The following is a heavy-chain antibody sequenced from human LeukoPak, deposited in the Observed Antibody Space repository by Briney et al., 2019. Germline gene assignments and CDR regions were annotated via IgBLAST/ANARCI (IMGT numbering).Heavy chain of an antibody. CDR3: AIQITMIVVVPYFDY. CDR1: GLTFSDYY. CDR2: ISGSGTTT. D-gene: IGHD3-22*01. J-gene: IGHJ4*02. V-gene: IGHV3-11*04. Sequence: GGSLRLSCAASGLTFSDYYMTWIRQAPGKGLEWDSSISGSGTTTYSADSVRGRFTVSRDNAKNSVFLYMNSLRAEDTAVYYCAIQITMIVVVPYFDYWGQGTLVTVSS.